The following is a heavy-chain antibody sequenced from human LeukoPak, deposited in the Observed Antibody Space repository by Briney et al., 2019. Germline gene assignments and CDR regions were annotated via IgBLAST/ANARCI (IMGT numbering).Heavy chain of an antibody. CDR2: INPNSGGT. Sequence: ASVTVSYRASGYTFTGYYMHWVRQAPGQGLEWMGWINPNSGGTNYPQKFQGRVNMTRETSISTAYMELSRLRSDDTAVYYYARKWGVGGIQLWDAFDIWGQGTMVTVSS. CDR1: GYTFTGYY. D-gene: IGHD5-18*01. CDR3: ARKWGVGGIQLWDAFDI. J-gene: IGHJ3*02. V-gene: IGHV1-2*02.